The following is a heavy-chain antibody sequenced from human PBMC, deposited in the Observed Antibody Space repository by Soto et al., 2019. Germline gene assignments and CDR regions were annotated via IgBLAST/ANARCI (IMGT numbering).Heavy chain of an antibody. CDR1: GFTFRNYW. CDR3: ARDKSITMVPDY. J-gene: IGHJ4*02. Sequence: GGSLRLSCAASGFTFRNYWIHWVRQAPGKGLMWVSHINIDGTSTTYADSVKGRFTISRDNAKNTLYLQMNSLRAEDTAVYYCARDKSITMVPDYWGQGTLVTVSS. CDR2: INIDGTST. V-gene: IGHV3-74*01. D-gene: IGHD3-10*01.